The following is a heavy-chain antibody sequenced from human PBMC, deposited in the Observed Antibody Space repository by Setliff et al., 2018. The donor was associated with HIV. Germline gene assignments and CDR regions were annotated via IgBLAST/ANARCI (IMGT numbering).Heavy chain of an antibody. Sequence: PSETLSLTCAVYGGSFSGYYWSWIRQPPGKGLEWIGEIKHSGRTKYNPSLKSRVTMSVDTSKNQFSLKLKSVTAADTAVYYCAREDTTGYYSLSAFDIWGQGTLVTVS. CDR2: IKHSGRT. CDR1: GGSFSGYY. V-gene: IGHV4-34*01. J-gene: IGHJ3*02. D-gene: IGHD3-22*01. CDR3: AREDTTGYYSLSAFDI.